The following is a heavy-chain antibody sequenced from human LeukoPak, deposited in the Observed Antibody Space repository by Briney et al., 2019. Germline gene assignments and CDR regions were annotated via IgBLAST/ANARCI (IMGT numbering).Heavy chain of an antibody. CDR2: INHSGST. D-gene: IGHD3-10*01. Sequence: SETLSLTCAVYGGSFSGYYWSWIRQPPGKGLEWIGEINHSGSTNYNPSLKSRVTISVDTSKNQFSLKLSSVTAADTAVYHCARGYGSGSSYYYYGMDVWGQGTTVTVSS. CDR1: GGSFSGYY. CDR3: ARGYGSGSSYYYYGMDV. V-gene: IGHV4-34*01. J-gene: IGHJ6*02.